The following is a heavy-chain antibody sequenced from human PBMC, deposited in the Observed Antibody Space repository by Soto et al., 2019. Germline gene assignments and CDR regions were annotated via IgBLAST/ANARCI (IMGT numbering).Heavy chain of an antibody. CDR1: GYTFTGYY. CDR3: ARVNVVVPAAPFDP. CDR2: INPNSGGT. D-gene: IGHD2-2*01. V-gene: IGHV1-2*02. J-gene: IGHJ5*02. Sequence: QVQLVQSGAEVKKPGASVKVSCKDSGYTFTGYYMHWVRQAPGQGLEWMGWINPNSGGTNYAQKFQGRVTMTRDTSISTAYMELSRLRSDDTPVYYCARVNVVVPAAPFDPWGQGTLVTVSS.